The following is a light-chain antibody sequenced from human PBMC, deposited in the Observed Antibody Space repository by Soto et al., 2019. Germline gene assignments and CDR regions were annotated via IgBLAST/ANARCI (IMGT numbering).Light chain of an antibody. Sequence: DIQMTQSPSSVSASVGDRVTITCRASQDINSWLAWYQQKPGKAPKLLIYAASSLQSGVPSRFSGSGSGTEFTLTISSLQPDDFATYYCQQYNSYSPWPFGQGTKVDIK. CDR2: AAS. V-gene: IGKV1D-16*01. J-gene: IGKJ1*01. CDR3: QQYNSYSPWP. CDR1: QDINSW.